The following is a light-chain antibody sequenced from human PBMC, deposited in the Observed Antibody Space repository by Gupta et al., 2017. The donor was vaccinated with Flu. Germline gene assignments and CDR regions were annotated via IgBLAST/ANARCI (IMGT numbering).Light chain of an antibody. Sequence: DIQLTQSPSFLSASVVDRVTITCRSSQGISSYLAWYQQKPGKAPKLLIYPASTVQSAVPSRFSGSGSGTDFTLTISTLLPEDFATYYCRQRANYKRTFGQGTKVEVK. CDR3: RQRANYKRT. CDR2: PAS. CDR1: QGISSY. V-gene: IGKV1-9*01. J-gene: IGKJ1*01.